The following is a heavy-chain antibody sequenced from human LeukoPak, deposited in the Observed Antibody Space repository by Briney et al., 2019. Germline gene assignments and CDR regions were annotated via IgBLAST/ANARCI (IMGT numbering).Heavy chain of an antibody. D-gene: IGHD3-10*01. CDR1: GFTVSSNY. V-gene: IGHV3-66*01. CDR2: IYTGGST. Sequence: GGSLRLSCAASGFTVSSNYMSWVRQAPGKGLEWVSVIYTGGSTYYADSVKGRFTISRDNSKNTLYLQMNSLRAEDTAVYYCAREDITMVRGVSGLDAFDIWGQGTMVTVSS. J-gene: IGHJ3*02. CDR3: AREDITMVRGVSGLDAFDI.